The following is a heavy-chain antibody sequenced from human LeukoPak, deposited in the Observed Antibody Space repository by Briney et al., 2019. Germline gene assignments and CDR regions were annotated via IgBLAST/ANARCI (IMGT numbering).Heavy chain of an antibody. CDR2: IYYSGST. J-gene: IGHJ6*03. CDR1: GGSISSYY. CDR3: ARDITVTTSLGYYYYYMDV. Sequence: SETLSLTCTVSGGSISSYYWSWIRQPPGKGLEWIGHIYYSGSTTYNPSLKSRVTISVDTSKNQFSLKLSSVTAADTAVYYCARDITVTTSLGYYYYYMDVWGKGTTVTVSS. V-gene: IGHV4-59*01. D-gene: IGHD4-17*01.